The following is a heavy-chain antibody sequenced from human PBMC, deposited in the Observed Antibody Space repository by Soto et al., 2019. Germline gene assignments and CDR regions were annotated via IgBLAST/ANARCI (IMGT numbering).Heavy chain of an antibody. CDR3: AKHRRAGGNSAFYFDF. CDR2: ISATGGGT. CDR1: GFKFSNYA. V-gene: IGHV3-23*01. D-gene: IGHD3-16*01. J-gene: IGHJ4*02. Sequence: EVQMLASGGGLGQPGGSLRLSCAASGFKFSNYAMSWVRQAPGKGLEWVSLISATGGGTYYADSVKGRFTISRDNSHNTLYLQVHSLTAEDTAVYYCAKHRRAGGNSAFYFDFWGQGAQVTVSS.